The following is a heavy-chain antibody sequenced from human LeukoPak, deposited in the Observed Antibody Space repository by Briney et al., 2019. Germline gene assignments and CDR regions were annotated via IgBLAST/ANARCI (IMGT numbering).Heavy chain of an antibody. CDR1: GGSISSSSYY. CDR3: ATGAPFDY. V-gene: IGHV4-39*01. CDR2: IYYSGST. Sequence: PSETLSLTCTVSGGSISSSSYYWGWIRQPPGKGLEWIGGIYYSGSTYYNPSLKSRVTISVDTSKNQFSLKLSSVTAADTAVYYCATGAPFDYWGQGTLVTVSS. D-gene: IGHD3-10*01. J-gene: IGHJ4*02.